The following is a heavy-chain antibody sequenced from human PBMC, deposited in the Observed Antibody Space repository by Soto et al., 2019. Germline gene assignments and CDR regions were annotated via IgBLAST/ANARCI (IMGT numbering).Heavy chain of an antibody. D-gene: IGHD2-15*01. J-gene: IGHJ5*02. CDR1: GFTFSSYA. CDR3: ARDGIVVVVAATINWFDP. Sequence: GGSLRLSCAASGFTFSSYAMHWVRQAPGKGLEWVAVISHDGSNKYYADSVKGRFTISRDNSKNTLYLQMNSLRAEDTAVYYCARDGIVVVVAATINWFDPWGQGTLVTVSS. V-gene: IGHV3-30-3*01. CDR2: ISHDGSNK.